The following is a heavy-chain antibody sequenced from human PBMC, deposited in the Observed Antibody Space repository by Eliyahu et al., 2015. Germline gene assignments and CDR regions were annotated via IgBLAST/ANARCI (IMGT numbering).Heavy chain of an antibody. Sequence: QVQLQQWGAGLLKPSXTLSLTCAXYGXSFSGYYWSWIRQPPGKGXEWIGEINHSGSTNYNPSLKSRVTISVDTSKNQFSLKLSSVTAADTAVYYCARGVGYSSSWYQYYYFDYWGQGTLVTVSS. CDR1: GXSFSGYY. D-gene: IGHD6-13*01. V-gene: IGHV4-34*01. CDR3: ARGVGYSSSWYQYYYFDY. J-gene: IGHJ4*02. CDR2: INHSGST.